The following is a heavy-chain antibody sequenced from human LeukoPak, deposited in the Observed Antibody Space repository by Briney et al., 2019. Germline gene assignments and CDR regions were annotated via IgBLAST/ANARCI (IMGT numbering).Heavy chain of an antibody. CDR3: ARDFWTAVAATGDY. V-gene: IGHV3-23*01. Sequence: PGGSLRLSCAASGFTFINYAMSWVRQAPGKGLEWVSGISGSGDTTYYADSVKGRFIISRDNSKNTLFLQMNSLRAEDTAVYYCARDFWTAVAATGDYWGQGTLVTVSS. J-gene: IGHJ4*02. D-gene: IGHD6-19*01. CDR1: GFTFINYA. CDR2: ISGSGDTT.